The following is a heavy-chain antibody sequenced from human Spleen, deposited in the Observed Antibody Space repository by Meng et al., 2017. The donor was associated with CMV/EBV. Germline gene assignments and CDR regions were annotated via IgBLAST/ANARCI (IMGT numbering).Heavy chain of an antibody. CDR2: ISRGGMTT. Sequence: GESLKISCKASGFSLSNYEMTWVRQAPGKGLEWVSYISRGGMTTYYADSVKGRFTISRDNADDSLSLQMSGLRAEDTAVYYCARGIMVVNPSTSYNYFGMDVWGQGTTVTVSS. CDR1: GFSLSNYE. D-gene: IGHD4-23*01. CDR3: ARGIMVVNPSTSYNYFGMDV. V-gene: IGHV3-48*03. J-gene: IGHJ6*02.